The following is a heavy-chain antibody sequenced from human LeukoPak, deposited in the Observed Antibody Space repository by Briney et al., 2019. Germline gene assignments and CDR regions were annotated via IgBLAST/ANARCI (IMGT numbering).Heavy chain of an antibody. J-gene: IGHJ5*02. CDR1: EYTFTSYY. V-gene: IGHV1-46*01. CDR2: INPSGGST. CDR3: ARAPYDILTGYSLNWFDP. D-gene: IGHD3-9*01. Sequence: ASVKVSCKASEYTFTSYYMHWVRQAPGQGLEWMGIINPSGGSTSYAQKFQGRVTMTRDTSTSTVYMELSSLRSEDTAVYFCARAPYDILTGYSLNWFDPWGQGTLVTVSS.